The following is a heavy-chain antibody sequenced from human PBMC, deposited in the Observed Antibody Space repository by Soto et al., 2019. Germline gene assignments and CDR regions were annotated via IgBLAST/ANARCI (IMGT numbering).Heavy chain of an antibody. CDR3: ARAFVVAATYYYGMDV. D-gene: IGHD2-15*01. V-gene: IGHV3-53*01. CDR2: IYSGGST. CDR1: GFTVSSNY. Sequence: GGSLRLSCAASGFTVSSNYMSWVRQAPGKGLEWVSVIYSGGSTYYADSVKGRFTISRDNSKNTLYLQMNSLRAEDTAVYYCARAFVVAATYYYGMDVWGQGTMVTVSS. J-gene: IGHJ6*02.